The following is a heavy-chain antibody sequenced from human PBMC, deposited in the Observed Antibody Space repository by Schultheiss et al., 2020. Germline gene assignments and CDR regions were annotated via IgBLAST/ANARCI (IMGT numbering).Heavy chain of an antibody. Sequence: GGSLRLSCAASGFTFSSYWMHWVRQAPGKGLVWVSSISSSSSYIYYADSVKGRFTISRDNAKNSLYLQMNTLRAEDTAVYYCAQTRWANDPFNYWGQGTLVTVSS. J-gene: IGHJ4*02. CDR2: ISSSSSYI. D-gene: IGHD3-16*01. CDR1: GFTFSSYW. V-gene: IGHV3-21*01. CDR3: AQTRWANDPFNY.